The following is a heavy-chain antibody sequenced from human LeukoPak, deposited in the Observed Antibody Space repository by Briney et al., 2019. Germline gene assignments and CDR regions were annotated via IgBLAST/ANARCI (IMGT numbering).Heavy chain of an antibody. CDR2: INPSGGST. CDR1: GYTFTGYY. J-gene: IGHJ5*02. V-gene: IGHV1-46*01. Sequence: EASVKVSCKASGYTFTGYYMHWVRQAPGQGLEWMGWINPSGGSTSYAQKFQGRVTMTRDTSTSTVYMELSSLRSEDTAVYYCARDSAQYGSGTIPWFDPWGQGTLVTVSS. CDR3: ARDSAQYGSGTIPWFDP. D-gene: IGHD3-10*01.